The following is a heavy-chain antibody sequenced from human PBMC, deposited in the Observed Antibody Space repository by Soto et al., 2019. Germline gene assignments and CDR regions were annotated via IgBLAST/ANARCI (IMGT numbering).Heavy chain of an antibody. CDR2: INPNSGGT. J-gene: IGHJ5*02. Sequence: ASVKVSCKASGYTFTSYAMHWVRQAPGQGLEWMGWINPNSGGTNYAQKFQGRVTMTRDTSISTAYMELSRLRSDDTAVYYCAREGVPAAYNDPWGQGTLVTVSS. D-gene: IGHD2-2*01. CDR3: AREGVPAAYNDP. V-gene: IGHV1-2*02. CDR1: GYTFTSYA.